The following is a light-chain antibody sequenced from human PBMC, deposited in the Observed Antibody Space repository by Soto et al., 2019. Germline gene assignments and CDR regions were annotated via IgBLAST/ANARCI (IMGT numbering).Light chain of an antibody. Sequence: QSALTQPASVSGSPGQSIAISCTGTSSDVGGYNYVSWYQQHPGKAPKLMVYDVSNRPSGVSNRFSGSKSGNTASLTISGLQAEDVADYYCSSYTSSSTYVFGTGPKLTVL. CDR1: SSDVGGYNY. J-gene: IGLJ1*01. V-gene: IGLV2-14*01. CDR2: DVS. CDR3: SSYTSSSTYV.